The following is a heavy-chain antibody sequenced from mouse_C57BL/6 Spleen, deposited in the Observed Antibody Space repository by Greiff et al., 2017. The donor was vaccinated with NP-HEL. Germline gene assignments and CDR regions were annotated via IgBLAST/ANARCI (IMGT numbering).Heavy chain of an antibody. J-gene: IGHJ3*01. CDR1: GYTFTSYW. V-gene: IGHV1-64*01. CDR3: ASFGGSIAGFAY. D-gene: IGHD1-1*01. CDR2: IHPNSGST. Sequence: QVQLQQPGAELVKPGASVKLSCKASGYTFTSYWMHWVKQRPGQGLEWIGMIHPNSGSTNYNEKFKSKATLTVDKSSSTAYMQLSSLKSEDSAVYYCASFGGSIAGFAYWGQGTLVTVSA.